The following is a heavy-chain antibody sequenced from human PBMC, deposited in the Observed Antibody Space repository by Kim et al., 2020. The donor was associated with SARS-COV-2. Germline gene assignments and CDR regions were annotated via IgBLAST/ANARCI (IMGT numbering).Heavy chain of an antibody. Sequence: SETLSLTCAVYGGSFSGYYWSWIRQPPGKGLEWIGEINHSGSTNYNPSLKSRVTISVDTSKNQFSLKLSSVTAADTAVYYCARGRQWLARGNWFDPWGQGTLVTVSS. CDR2: INHSGST. CDR1: GGSFSGYY. J-gene: IGHJ5*02. CDR3: ARGRQWLARGNWFDP. D-gene: IGHD6-19*01. V-gene: IGHV4-34*01.